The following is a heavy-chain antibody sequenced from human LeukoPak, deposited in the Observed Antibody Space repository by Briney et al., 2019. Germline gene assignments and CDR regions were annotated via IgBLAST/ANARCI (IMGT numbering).Heavy chain of an antibody. CDR1: GFAFSSYA. CDR2: ISYDGSNK. D-gene: IGHD6-13*01. CDR3: ARDGWGFIAAAGTGVDY. Sequence: GRSLRLSCAASGFAFSSYAMHWVRQAPGKGLEWVAVISYDGSNKYYADSVKGRFTISRDNAKNSLYLQMNSLRAEDTAVYYCARDGWGFIAAAGTGVDYWGQGTLVTVSS. J-gene: IGHJ4*02. V-gene: IGHV3-30-3*01.